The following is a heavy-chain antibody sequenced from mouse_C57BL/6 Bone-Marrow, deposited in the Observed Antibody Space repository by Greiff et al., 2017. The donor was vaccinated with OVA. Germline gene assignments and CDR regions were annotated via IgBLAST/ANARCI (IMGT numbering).Heavy chain of an antibody. CDR1: GFTFSDYG. J-gene: IGHJ3*01. V-gene: IGHV5-17*01. CDR2: ISSGSSTI. Sequence: EVQLVESGGGLVKPGGSLKLSCAASGFTFSDYGMHWVRQAPEKGLEWVAYISSGSSTIYYADTVKGRFTISRDNAKNTLFLQMTSLRSEDTAMYYCARPDYGSSFPWFAYWGQGTLVTVSA. D-gene: IGHD1-1*01. CDR3: ARPDYGSSFPWFAY.